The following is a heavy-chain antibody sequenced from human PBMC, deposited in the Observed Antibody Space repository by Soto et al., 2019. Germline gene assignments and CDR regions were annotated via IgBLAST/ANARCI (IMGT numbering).Heavy chain of an antibody. J-gene: IGHJ4*02. Sequence: GESLKISCAASGFTFSSYAMSWVRQAPGKGLEWVSAISGSGGSTHYADSVKGRFTISRDNSKNTLYLQMNSLRAEDTAVYYCAKGYKGGLYYFDYWGQGTLVTVSS. CDR3: AKGYKGGLYYFDY. V-gene: IGHV3-23*01. CDR2: ISGSGGST. CDR1: GFTFSSYA. D-gene: IGHD1-1*01.